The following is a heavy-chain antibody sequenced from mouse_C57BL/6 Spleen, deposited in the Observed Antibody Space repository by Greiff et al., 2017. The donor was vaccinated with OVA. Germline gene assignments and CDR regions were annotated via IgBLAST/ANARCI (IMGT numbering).Heavy chain of an antibody. CDR1: GFTFSSYA. CDR3: TRGDYCLDY. CDR2: ISSGGDYI. V-gene: IGHV5-9-1*02. D-gene: IGHD2-13*01. Sequence: DVHLVESGEGLVKPGGSLKLSCAASGFTFSSYAMSWVRQTPEKRLEWVAYISSGGDYIYYADTVKGRFTISRDNARNTLYLQMSSLKSEDTAMYYCTRGDYCLDYWGQGTTLTVSS. J-gene: IGHJ2*01.